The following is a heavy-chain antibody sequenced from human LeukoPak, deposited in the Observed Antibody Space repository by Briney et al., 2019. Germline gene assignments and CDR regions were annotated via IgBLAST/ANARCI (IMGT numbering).Heavy chain of an antibody. Sequence: GGSLRLSCAASGFTFSSYSMNWVRQAPGKGLEWVSSISSSSSYIYYVDSVKGRFTISRDNAKNSLYLQMNSLRAEDTAVYYCARDRRQREYCSGGSCYSGRYFDYWGQGTLVTVSS. D-gene: IGHD2-15*01. J-gene: IGHJ4*02. V-gene: IGHV3-21*01. CDR1: GFTFSSYS. CDR3: ARDRRQREYCSGGSCYSGRYFDY. CDR2: ISSSSSYI.